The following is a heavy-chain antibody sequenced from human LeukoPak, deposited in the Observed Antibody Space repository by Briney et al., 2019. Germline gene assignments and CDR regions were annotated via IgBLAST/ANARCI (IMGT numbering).Heavy chain of an antibody. Sequence: SETLSLTCDVSDYSISTNYFWAWIRQPPGKGLEWIGSIYYSGSTYYNPSLKSRVTISVDTSKNQFSLKLSSVTAADTAVYYCARQAIFGVVIDWFDPWGQGTLVTVSS. J-gene: IGHJ5*02. V-gene: IGHV4-38-2*01. D-gene: IGHD3-3*01. CDR1: DYSISTNYF. CDR2: IYYSGST. CDR3: ARQAIFGVVIDWFDP.